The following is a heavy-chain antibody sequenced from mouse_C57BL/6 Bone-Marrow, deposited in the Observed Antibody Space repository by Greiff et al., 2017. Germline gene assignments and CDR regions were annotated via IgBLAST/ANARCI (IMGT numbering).Heavy chain of an antibody. CDR1: GYSFTGYY. CDR3: ARWRGY. Sequence: EVQLQQSGPELVKPGASVKISCTASGYSFTGYYMNWVKQSPEKSLEWIGEINPSTGGTTYNQKFKAKATLTVEKSSSTAYMQLKSLTSEDSAVYYCARWRGYWGQGTTLTVSS. CDR2: INPSTGGT. J-gene: IGHJ2*01. V-gene: IGHV1-42*01.